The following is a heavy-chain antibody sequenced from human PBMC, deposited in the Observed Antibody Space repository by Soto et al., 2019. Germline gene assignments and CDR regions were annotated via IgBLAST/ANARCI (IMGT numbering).Heavy chain of an antibody. D-gene: IGHD3-3*01. Sequence: GGSLRLSCAASGFTFSSYAMSWVRQAPGKWLEWVSAISGSGGSTYYADSVKGRFTISRDNSKNTLYLQMNSLRAEDTAVYYCAKSGREWLLRYGMDVWGQGTTVTVSS. CDR2: ISGSGGST. J-gene: IGHJ6*02. CDR3: AKSGREWLLRYGMDV. CDR1: GFTFSSYA. V-gene: IGHV3-23*01.